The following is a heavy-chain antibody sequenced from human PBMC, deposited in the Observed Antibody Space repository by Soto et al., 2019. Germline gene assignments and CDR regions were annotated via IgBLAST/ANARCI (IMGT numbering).Heavy chain of an antibody. J-gene: IGHJ6*02. D-gene: IGHD3-3*01. CDR3: ASVAQGLYDFWSGEIYGMDV. Sequence: SVKVSCKASGCTFISYAISWVRQAPGQGLEWMGGIIPIFGTANYAQKFQGRVTITADKSTSTAYMELSSLRSEDTAVYYCASVAQGLYDFWSGEIYGMDVWGQGTTVTISS. CDR1: GCTFISYA. CDR2: IIPIFGTA. V-gene: IGHV1-69*06.